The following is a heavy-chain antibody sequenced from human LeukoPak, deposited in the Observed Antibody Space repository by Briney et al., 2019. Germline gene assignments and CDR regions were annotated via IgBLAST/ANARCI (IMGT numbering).Heavy chain of an antibody. D-gene: IGHD3-10*01. Sequence: PSETLSLTCAVYGGSFSDYYWSWIRQPPGKGLEWIGEINHSGSTNYNPSLKSRVTMSVDTSKNQFSLKVSSVTAADTAVYHCARGLRLDYLYYFDYWGQGTLVTVSS. CDR2: INHSGST. J-gene: IGHJ4*02. CDR1: GGSFSDYY. CDR3: ARGLRLDYLYYFDY. V-gene: IGHV4-34*01.